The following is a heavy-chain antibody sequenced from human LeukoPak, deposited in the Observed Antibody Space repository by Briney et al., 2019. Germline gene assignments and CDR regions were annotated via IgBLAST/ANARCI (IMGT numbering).Heavy chain of an antibody. V-gene: IGHV5-51*01. CDR1: GYRFTNYW. CDR2: IYPGDSDI. D-gene: IGHD2-15*01. J-gene: IGHJ5*02. Sequence: GESLKISCKGSGYRFTNYWIAWVRHMPGKGLEWMGIIYPGDSDIRYSPPFQGQVTISADKSISTAYLQWSSLKASDTAMCYCARQEYCSGGSCYTWFDPWGQGTLVTVSS. CDR3: ARQEYCSGGSCYTWFDP.